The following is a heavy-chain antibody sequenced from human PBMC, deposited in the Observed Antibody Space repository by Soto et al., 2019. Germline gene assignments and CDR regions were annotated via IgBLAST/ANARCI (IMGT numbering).Heavy chain of an antibody. J-gene: IGHJ3*02. V-gene: IGHV3-7*01. CDR3: ARDGTRENYDFWSGYYTADGFDI. CDR1: GFTFSNYW. Sequence: EVQLVESGGGLVQPGGSLRLSCAASGFTFSNYWMSWVRQAPGKGLEWVANIKQDGSEKYYVDSVKGRFTISRDNAQNSPYLQMNSLRSEGTAVYYCARDGTRENYDFWSGYYTADGFDIWGQGRMVTVSS. D-gene: IGHD3-3*01. CDR2: IKQDGSEK.